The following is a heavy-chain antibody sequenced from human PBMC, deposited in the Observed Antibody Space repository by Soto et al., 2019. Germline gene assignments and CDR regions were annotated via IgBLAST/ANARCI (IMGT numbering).Heavy chain of an antibody. V-gene: IGHV4-31*03. CDR2: IYYSGST. Sequence: PSETLSLTCTVSGGSISSGGYYWSWIRQHPGKGLEWIGYIYYSGSTYYNPSLKSRVTISVDTSKSQFSLKLSSVTAADTAVYYCARLTTAQRQLASNYALDYWGQGTLVTVS. CDR3: ARLTTAQRQLASNYALDY. CDR1: GGSISSGGYY. J-gene: IGHJ4*02. D-gene: IGHD4-4*01.